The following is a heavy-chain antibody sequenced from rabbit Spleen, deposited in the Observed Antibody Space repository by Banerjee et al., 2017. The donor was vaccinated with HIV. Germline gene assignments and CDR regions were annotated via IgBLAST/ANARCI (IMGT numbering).Heavy chain of an antibody. CDR3: ARDGTGGSYFAL. V-gene: IGHV1S40*01. J-gene: IGHJ4*01. Sequence: QSLEESGGDLVKPGASLTLTCTASGFSFSSSYYMCWVRQAPGKGLEWIGCINTITGKTVYATWAKGRFTISRASSTTVFLQMTSLTAADTATYFCARDGTGGSYFALWGPGTLVTVS. CDR2: INTITGKT. CDR1: GFSFSSSYY. D-gene: IGHD8-1*01.